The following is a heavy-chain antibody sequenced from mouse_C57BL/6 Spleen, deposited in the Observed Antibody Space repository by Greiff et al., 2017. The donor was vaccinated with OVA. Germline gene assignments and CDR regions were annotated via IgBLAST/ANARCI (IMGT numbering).Heavy chain of an antibody. J-gene: IGHJ3*01. CDR3: TRRDDGYHVPFAY. D-gene: IGHD2-3*01. CDR2: IDPETGGT. Sequence: QVQLQQSGAELVRPGASVTLSCKASGYTFTDYEMHWVKQTPVHGLEWIGAIDPETGGTAYNQKFKGKAILTADKSSSTAYMELRSLTSEDSAVYYCTRRDDGYHVPFAYWGQGTLVTVSA. V-gene: IGHV1-15*01. CDR1: GYTFTDYE.